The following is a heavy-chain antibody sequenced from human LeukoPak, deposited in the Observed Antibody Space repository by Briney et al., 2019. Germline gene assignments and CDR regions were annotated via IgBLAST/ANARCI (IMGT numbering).Heavy chain of an antibody. V-gene: IGHV4-34*01. Sequence: SETLSLTCAVYGVSFSGYYWSWIRQPPGKGLEWIGEINHSGSTNYNPSLKSRVTISVDTSKNQFSLKLSSVTAADTAVYYCARAGYYDSSGYFDFDYWGQGTLVTVSS. CDR2: INHSGST. CDR1: GVSFSGYY. CDR3: ARAGYYDSSGYFDFDY. D-gene: IGHD3-22*01. J-gene: IGHJ4*02.